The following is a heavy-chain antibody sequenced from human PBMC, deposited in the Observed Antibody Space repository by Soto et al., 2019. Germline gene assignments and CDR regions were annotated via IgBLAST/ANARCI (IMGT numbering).Heavy chain of an antibody. V-gene: IGHV3-66*01. D-gene: IGHD1-7*01. CDR1: GFTVSSNY. CDR2: LYSGGRT. J-gene: IGHJ4*02. CDR3: AREPRNRIARITTSEDY. Sequence: EVQLVESGGGLVQPGGSLRLSCAASGFTVSSNYMSWVRQAPGKGLECVSVLYSGGRTYYTDSVKGRFNISRDSSKNTLYLHMTGLRAEDTAVYYCAREPRNRIARITTSEDYWGQGTLVTVSS.